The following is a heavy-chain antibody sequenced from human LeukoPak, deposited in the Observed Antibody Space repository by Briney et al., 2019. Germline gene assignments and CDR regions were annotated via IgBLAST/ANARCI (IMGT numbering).Heavy chain of an antibody. CDR1: GFTFSSYG. CDR3: AKSRSGSANWALQIFDN. V-gene: IGHV3-30*18. J-gene: IGHJ4*02. CDR2: ISYDGSHK. D-gene: IGHD1-1*01. Sequence: GRSLRLSCAASGFTFSSYGMHWVRQAPGKGLEWVAVISYDGSHKYYGDSVEGRFTISRDNSKNTLYLQMNSLRAEDTAVYFCAKSRSGSANWALQIFDNWGQGTLVTVSS.